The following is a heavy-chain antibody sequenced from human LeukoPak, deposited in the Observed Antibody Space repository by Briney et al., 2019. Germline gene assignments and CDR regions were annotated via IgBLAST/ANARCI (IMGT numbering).Heavy chain of an antibody. CDR2: ISYDGSNK. CDR3: AKAPPQQQLVEYFDY. CDR1: GFTFSSYG. D-gene: IGHD6-13*01. Sequence: PGGSLRLSCAASGFTFSSYGMHWVRQAPGKGLEWVAVISYDGSNKYYADSVKGRFTISRDNSKNTLYLQMNSLRAEDTAVYYCAKAPPQQQLVEYFDYWGQGTLVTVSS. V-gene: IGHV3-30*18. J-gene: IGHJ4*02.